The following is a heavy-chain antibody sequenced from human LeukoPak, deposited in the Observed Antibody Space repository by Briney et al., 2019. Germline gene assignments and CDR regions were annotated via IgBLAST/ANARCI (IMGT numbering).Heavy chain of an antibody. CDR3: ARVRPTYDAFDI. CDR2: ISSSGSTI. CDR1: GFTFSSYE. Sequence: GGSLRLSCAASGFTFSSYEMNWVRQAPGKGLEWVSYISSSGSTIYYADSVKGRFTISRDNAKNSLYLQMNSLRAEDTAVYYCARVRPTYDAFDIWGQGTMVTVSS. J-gene: IGHJ3*02. V-gene: IGHV3-48*03.